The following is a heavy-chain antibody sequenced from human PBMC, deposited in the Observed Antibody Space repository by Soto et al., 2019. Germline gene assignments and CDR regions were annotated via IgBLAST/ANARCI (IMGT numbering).Heavy chain of an antibody. D-gene: IGHD3-3*01. V-gene: IGHV4-34*01. Sequence: SETLSLTCAVYGGSFSGYYWSWIRQPPGKGLEWIGEINHSGSTNYNPSLKSRVTISVDTSKNQFSLKLSSVTAADTAVYYCARTIRFLEWLPSVYFDYWGQGTLVTVSS. CDR1: GGSFSGYY. CDR2: INHSGST. CDR3: ARTIRFLEWLPSVYFDY. J-gene: IGHJ4*02.